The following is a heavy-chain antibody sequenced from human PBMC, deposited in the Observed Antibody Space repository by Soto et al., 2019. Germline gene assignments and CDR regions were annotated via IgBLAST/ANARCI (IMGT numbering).Heavy chain of an antibody. J-gene: IGHJ3*02. CDR3: TTSLILVDIVVVQGAIVRRDAFDI. CDR2: IWYDGSNK. Sequence: PGGSLRLSCAASGFTFSSYGMHWVRQAPGKGLEWVAVIWYDGSNKYYADSVKGRFTISRDDSKNTLYLQMNSLKTEDTAVYYCTTSLILVDIVVVQGAIVRRDAFDIWGQGTMVTVSS. CDR1: GFTFSSYG. V-gene: IGHV3-33*01. D-gene: IGHD2-2*01.